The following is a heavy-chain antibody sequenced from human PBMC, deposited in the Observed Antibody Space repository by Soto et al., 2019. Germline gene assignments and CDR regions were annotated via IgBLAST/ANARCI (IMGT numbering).Heavy chain of an antibody. D-gene: IGHD3-10*01. V-gene: IGHV3-30*18. Sequence: GGSLRLSCAASGFTFSSYGMHWVRQAPGKGLEWVAVISYDGSNKYYADSVKGRLTISRDNSKNTLYLQMNSLRAEDTAVYYCAKDFGGFGEFFYYYYGMDVWGQGTTVTVSS. CDR1: GFTFSSYG. J-gene: IGHJ6*02. CDR2: ISYDGSNK. CDR3: AKDFGGFGEFFYYYYGMDV.